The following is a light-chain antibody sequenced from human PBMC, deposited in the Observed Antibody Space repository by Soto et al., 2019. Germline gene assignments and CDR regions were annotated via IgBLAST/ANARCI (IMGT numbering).Light chain of an antibody. Sequence: QSLLTQPSSLSGSPGQSITISCTGTISDVGGYIYVSWYQQHPGKAPKLMIYDVTSRPSGVSYRFSGSKSGNTASLTISGLQAEDEADYYCSSYTTSSSYVFGTGTKVNVL. V-gene: IGLV2-14*01. CDR1: ISDVGGYIY. CDR3: SSYTTSSSYV. J-gene: IGLJ1*01. CDR2: DVT.